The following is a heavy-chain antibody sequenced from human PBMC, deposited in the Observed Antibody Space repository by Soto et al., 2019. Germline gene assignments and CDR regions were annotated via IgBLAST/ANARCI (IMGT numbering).Heavy chain of an antibody. CDR3: ARGLTGYPPIPTYYYYYYYMDV. V-gene: IGHV5-51*01. D-gene: IGHD3-9*01. CDR2: IYPGDSDT. Sequence: PGESLKISCKGSGYSLTSYWIGWVRQMPGKGLEWMGIIYPGDSDTRYSPSFQGQVTISADKSISTAYLQWSSLKASDTAMYYCARGLTGYPPIPTYYYYYYYMDVWGKGTTVTVSS. CDR1: GYSLTSYW. J-gene: IGHJ6*03.